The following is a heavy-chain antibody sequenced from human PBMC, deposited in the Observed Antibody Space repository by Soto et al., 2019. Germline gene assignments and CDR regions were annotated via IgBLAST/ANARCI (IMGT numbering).Heavy chain of an antibody. CDR3: ARNQPQRYCSGGTCRPAYGMDV. J-gene: IGHJ6*02. D-gene: IGHD2-15*01. CDR2: IYYSGDT. V-gene: IGHV4-39*01. Sequence: SETLSLTCTVSGGSISSDSFYWAWIRQPPGKGLERIGIIYYSGDTYYNPSLAGRLTVSVDTSNQFSLTLRSVTAADTALYYCARNQPQRYCSGGTCRPAYGMDVWGQGTTVTVSS. CDR1: GGSISSDSFY.